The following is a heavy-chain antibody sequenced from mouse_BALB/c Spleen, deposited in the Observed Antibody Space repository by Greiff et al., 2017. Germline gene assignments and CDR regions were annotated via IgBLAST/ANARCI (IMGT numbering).Heavy chain of an antibody. D-gene: IGHD2-10*02. CDR3: ARSKYGNYYAMDY. J-gene: IGHJ4*01. CDR1: GFTFSSFG. Sequence: EVHLVESGGGLVQPGGSRKLSCAASGFTFSSFGMHWVRQAPEKGLEWVAYISSGSSTIYYADTVKGRFTIARDNPKNTLFLQMTSLRSEDTAMYYCARSKYGNYYAMDYWGQGTSVTVSS. V-gene: IGHV5-17*02. CDR2: ISSGSSTI.